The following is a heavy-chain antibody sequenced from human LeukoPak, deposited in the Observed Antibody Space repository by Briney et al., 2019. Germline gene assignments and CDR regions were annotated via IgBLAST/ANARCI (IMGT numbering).Heavy chain of an antibody. CDR1: GYTFTDYY. CDR3: ATAYGLHYFDY. D-gene: IGHD4-17*01. J-gene: IGHJ4*02. CDR2: VDPEDGET. V-gene: IGHV1-69-2*01. Sequence: ASVKVSCKVSGYTFTDYYMHWVQQAPGKGLEWMGLVDPEDGETIYAEKFQGRVTITADTSTDTAYMELSSLRSEDTAVYNCATAYGLHYFDYWGQGTLVTVSS.